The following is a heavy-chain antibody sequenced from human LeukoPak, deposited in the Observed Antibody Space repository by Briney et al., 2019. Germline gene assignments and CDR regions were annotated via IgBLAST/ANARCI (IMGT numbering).Heavy chain of an antibody. CDR2: IYYSGST. V-gene: IGHV4-39*01. J-gene: IGHJ4*02. Sequence: SETLSLTCTVSGGSISSSSYYWGWIRQPPGKGLEWIGSIYYSGSTYYNPSLKSRVTISVDTSKNLFSLKLSSVTAADTAVYYCASEVRGCSSTSCYRAFDYWGQGTLVTVSS. CDR3: ASEVRGCSSTSCYRAFDY. D-gene: IGHD2-2*02. CDR1: GGSISSSSYY.